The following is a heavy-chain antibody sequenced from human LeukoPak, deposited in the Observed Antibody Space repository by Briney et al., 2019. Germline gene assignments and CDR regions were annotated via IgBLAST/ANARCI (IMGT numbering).Heavy chain of an antibody. CDR1: GYTFTSYD. D-gene: IGHD4-23*01. J-gene: IGHJ5*02. V-gene: IGHV1-8*01. CDR3: ARDNSFRNWFDP. CDR2: MNPNSGNT. Sequence: ASVKVSCKASGYTFTSYDINWVRQATGQGLEWMGWMNPNSGNTGYAQKFQGRVTMTRNTSISTAYMELSSLRSDDTAVYYCARDNSFRNWFDPWGQGTLVTVPS.